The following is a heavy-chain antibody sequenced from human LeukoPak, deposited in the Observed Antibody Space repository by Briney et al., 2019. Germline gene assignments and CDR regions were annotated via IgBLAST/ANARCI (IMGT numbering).Heavy chain of an antibody. Sequence: SETLSLTCDVSGDSITSPNWWSWVRQPPGKGPEWIGYIYYSGSTDYNPSLKSRVTISVDTSKNQFSLKLSSVTAADTAVYYCARVMGDYYDSSGYYRRSDVFDIWGQGTMLIVSS. D-gene: IGHD3-22*01. CDR1: GDSITSPNW. V-gene: IGHV4-4*02. CDR2: IYYSGST. CDR3: ARVMGDYYDSSGYYRRSDVFDI. J-gene: IGHJ3*02.